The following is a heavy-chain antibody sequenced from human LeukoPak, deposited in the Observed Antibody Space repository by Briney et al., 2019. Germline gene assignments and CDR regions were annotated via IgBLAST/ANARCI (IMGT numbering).Heavy chain of an antibody. D-gene: IGHD2-15*01. J-gene: IGHJ4*02. CDR1: GGSISSSGFY. Sequence: SETLSLTCTVSGGSISSSGFYWGWIRQPPGKGLEWIGSIYYSGTTYYNPSLKSRVTISVDTFKNQFSLRLSSVTAADTAVYYCARQEGSSYYWGQGTLVTVSS. CDR2: IYYSGTT. CDR3: ARQEGSSYY. V-gene: IGHV4-39*01.